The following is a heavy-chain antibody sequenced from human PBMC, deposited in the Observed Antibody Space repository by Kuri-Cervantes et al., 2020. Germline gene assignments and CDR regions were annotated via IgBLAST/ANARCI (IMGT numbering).Heavy chain of an antibody. CDR2: IYYSGST. V-gene: IGHV4-59*01. Sequence: ESLKISCTVSGGSISSYYWSWIRQPPGKGLEWIGYIYYSGSTNYNPSLKSRVTLSVDTSKNQFSLKLSSVTAADTAVYSCARGRKRYYYDSSGYYDYWGQGTLVTVSS. J-gene: IGHJ4*02. D-gene: IGHD3-22*01. CDR3: ARGRKRYYYDSSGYYDY. CDR1: GGSISSYY.